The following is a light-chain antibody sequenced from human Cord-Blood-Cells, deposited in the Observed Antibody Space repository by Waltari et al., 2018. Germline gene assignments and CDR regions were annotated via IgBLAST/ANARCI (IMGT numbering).Light chain of an antibody. Sequence: QSVLTQPPSASGTPGQRVTISCSGSSSNIGSNPVNWYQQLPGTAPKLLIYSKNQRPSGGADRCSGSKSGPSASLAISGLQSEDEADYYCAAWDDSLNGPVFGGGTKLTVL. CDR1: SSNIGSNP. CDR3: AAWDDSLNGPV. V-gene: IGLV1-44*01. CDR2: SKN. J-gene: IGLJ3*02.